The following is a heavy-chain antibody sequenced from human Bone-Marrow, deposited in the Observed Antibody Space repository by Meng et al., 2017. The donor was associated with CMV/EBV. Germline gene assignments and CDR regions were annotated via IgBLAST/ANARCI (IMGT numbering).Heavy chain of an antibody. J-gene: IGHJ4*02. V-gene: IGHV3-23*01. CDR3: AKGHPYYYDSSGLDY. CDR2: ISGSGGST. CDR1: GFTFSRYW. D-gene: IGHD3-22*01. Sequence: GGPPRLSFAASGFTFSRYWMHWVRQAPGKGLEWVSAISGSGGSTYYADSVKGRFTISRDNSKNTLYLQMNSLRAEDTAVYYCAKGHPYYYDSSGLDYWGQGTLVTVSS.